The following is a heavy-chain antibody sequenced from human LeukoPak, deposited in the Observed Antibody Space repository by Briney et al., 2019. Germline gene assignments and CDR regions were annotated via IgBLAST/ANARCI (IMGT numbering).Heavy chain of an antibody. J-gene: IGHJ4*02. Sequence: SETLSPTCALYAGSFSGQHWSWIRQPPGKGLEWIGEVNHSGSANYNPSLKSRVTISVDTSKNQFSLNLNSVTAADTAVYYCATQVGAARTYFDYWGQGTLVTVSS. CDR1: AGSFSGQH. CDR3: ATQVGAARTYFDY. V-gene: IGHV4-34*01. CDR2: VNHSGSA. D-gene: IGHD6-6*01.